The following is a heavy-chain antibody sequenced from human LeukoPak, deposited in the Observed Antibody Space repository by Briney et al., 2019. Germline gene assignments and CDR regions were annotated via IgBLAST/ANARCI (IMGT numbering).Heavy chain of an antibody. D-gene: IGHD3-22*01. J-gene: IGHJ4*02. CDR2: IYTSGST. V-gene: IGHV4-61*02. CDR3: AREAGYYYDSSGRRSDY. CDR1: GGSISSGSYY. Sequence: TPSQTLSLTCTVSGGSISSGSYYWSWIRQPAGKGLEGIGRIYTSGSTNYNPSIKSRVTISVDTSKNQSSLKLSSVTAADTAVYYCAREAGYYYDSSGRRSDYWGQGTLVPVSS.